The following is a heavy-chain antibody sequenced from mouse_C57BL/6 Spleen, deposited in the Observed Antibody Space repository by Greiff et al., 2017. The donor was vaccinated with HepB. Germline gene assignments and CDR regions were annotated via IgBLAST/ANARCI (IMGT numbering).Heavy chain of an antibody. CDR2: ISSGSSTI. CDR3: ARNGYYPYYFDY. Sequence: DVHLVESGGGLVKPGGSLKLSCAASGFTFSDYGMHWVRQAPEKGLEWVAYISSGSSTIYYADTVKGRFTISRDNAKNTLFLQMTSLRSEDTAMYYCARNGYYPYYFDYWGQGTTLTVSS. J-gene: IGHJ2*01. V-gene: IGHV5-17*01. CDR1: GFTFSDYG. D-gene: IGHD2-3*01.